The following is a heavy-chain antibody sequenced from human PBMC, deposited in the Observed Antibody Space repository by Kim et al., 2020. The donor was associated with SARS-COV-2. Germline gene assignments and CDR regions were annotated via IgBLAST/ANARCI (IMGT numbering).Heavy chain of an antibody. Sequence: GGSLRLSCAASGFTFSTYAMSWVRQAPGKGLECVSAISGNGHTTSYADSVRGRFTISRDNSKNTLYLQMNSLRAEDTAIYYCAKSLFGGCDYWGQGTLVTVSS. V-gene: IGHV3-23*01. D-gene: IGHD3-10*02. CDR1: GFTFSTYA. CDR3: AKSLFGGCDY. J-gene: IGHJ4*02. CDR2: ISGNGHTT.